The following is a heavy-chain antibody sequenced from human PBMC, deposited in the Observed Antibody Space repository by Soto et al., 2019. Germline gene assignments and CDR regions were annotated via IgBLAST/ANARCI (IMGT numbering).Heavy chain of an antibody. J-gene: IGHJ4*02. Sequence: QLQLQESGSGLVKPSQTLSLTCAVSGGSISSGGYSWSWIRQPPGKGLEWIGYMYHSGSTYYNPSPKSRVTLSLGISKTQSSLTLSSVTAADTAVYYCASVPDYWGQGILVTVSS. V-gene: IGHV4-30-2*01. CDR1: GGSISSGGYS. D-gene: IGHD2-2*01. CDR2: MYHSGST. CDR3: ASVPDY.